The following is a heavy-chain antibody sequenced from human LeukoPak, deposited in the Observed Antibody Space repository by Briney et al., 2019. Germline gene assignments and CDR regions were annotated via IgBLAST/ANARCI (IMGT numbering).Heavy chain of an antibody. J-gene: IGHJ5*01. CDR3: TRDPRHFDS. V-gene: IGHV3-30*02. Sequence: GGSLRLSCAASGFTFSSYGMHWVRQAPGKGLEWVAFIRYDGSNKYYADSVRGRFTISRDNAKNSLYLQMSSLRVEDTAVYYCTRDPRHFDSCGQGTLVTVSS. CDR1: GFTFSSYG. D-gene: IGHD6-6*01. CDR2: IRYDGSNK.